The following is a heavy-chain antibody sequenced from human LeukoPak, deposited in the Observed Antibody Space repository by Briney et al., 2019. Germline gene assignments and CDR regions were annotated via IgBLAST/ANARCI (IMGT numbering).Heavy chain of an antibody. D-gene: IGHD6-6*01. CDR1: GFTFSSYA. V-gene: IGHV3-30-3*01. Sequence: GRSLRLSCAASGFTFSSYAMHWVRQAPGKGLEWVAVISYDGSNKYYADSVKGRFTISRDNSKNTLYLQMNSLRAEDTAVYYCARAARPDLLRPYYYGMDVWGQGTTVTVSS. CDR2: ISYDGSNK. CDR3: ARAARPDLLRPYYYGMDV. J-gene: IGHJ6*02.